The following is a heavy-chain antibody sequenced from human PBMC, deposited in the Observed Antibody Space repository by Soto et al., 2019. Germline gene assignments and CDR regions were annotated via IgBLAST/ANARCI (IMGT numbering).Heavy chain of an antibody. V-gene: IGHV3-23*01. Sequence: GGSLRLSCAASGFTFSSYAMSWVRQAPGKGLEWVSAISGSGGSTYYADSVRGRFTISRDNSKNTLYLQMNSLRAEDTAVYYCAKVSPAYCSGGSCYYYYYMDVWGKGTTVTVSS. CDR3: AKVSPAYCSGGSCYYYYYMDV. D-gene: IGHD2-15*01. CDR1: GFTFSSYA. CDR2: ISGSGGST. J-gene: IGHJ6*03.